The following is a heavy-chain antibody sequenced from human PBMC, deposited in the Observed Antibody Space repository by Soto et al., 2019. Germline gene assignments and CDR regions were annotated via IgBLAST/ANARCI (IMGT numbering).Heavy chain of an antibody. CDR1: GYTFTSYD. CDR3: AREYKGSRD. V-gene: IGHV1-8*01. D-gene: IGHD1-20*01. J-gene: IGHJ4*02. CDR2: MNPNRGNT. Sequence: QVQLVQSGTGVEKPGASVRVSCKASGYTFTSYDINWVRQATGQGLEWRGWMNPNRGNTGYAQKFQGRVTMTRNTSISTAYMELSSLRSEDTAVYYCAREYKGSRDWGQGTLVTVSS.